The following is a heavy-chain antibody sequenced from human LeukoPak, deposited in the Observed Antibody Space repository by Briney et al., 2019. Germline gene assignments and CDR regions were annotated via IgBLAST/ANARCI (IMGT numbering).Heavy chain of an antibody. CDR1: GYTFRGNY. V-gene: IGHV1-2*02. J-gene: IGHJ4*02. CDR3: ARDPSSVTLYFFDY. D-gene: IGHD4-11*01. Sequence: ASVKVSCKASGYTFRGNYIHWLRQAPGQGLEWMGWIDANNGDTKSAQKFQGRVTMSRDTSISTAYMDLSSLSPDDAAVYYCARDPSSVTLYFFDYWGQGTLVSVSS. CDR2: IDANNGDT.